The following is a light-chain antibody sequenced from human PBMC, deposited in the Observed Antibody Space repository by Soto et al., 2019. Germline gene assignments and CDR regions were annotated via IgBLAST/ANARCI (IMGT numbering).Light chain of an antibody. J-gene: IGKJ4*01. CDR2: GAT. V-gene: IGKV3-20*01. Sequence: EIVLTQSPGTLSLSPGERATLSCRASQSLTSTCLAWFQQKPGQAPRLLIYGATSRATGMPDRFSGSGSGTDFTLSISRLEPEDFVVYYCQQYGSSPVTFGGGTRVEIK. CDR3: QQYGSSPVT. CDR1: QSLTSTC.